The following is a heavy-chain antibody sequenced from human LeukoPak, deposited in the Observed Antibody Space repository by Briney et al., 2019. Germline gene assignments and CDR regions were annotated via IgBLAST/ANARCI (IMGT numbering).Heavy chain of an antibody. CDR3: ARVVYSGYDFRGAMDV. Sequence: SETLSLTCAVYGGSFSIYYWSWIRQPPGKGLEWIGEINHSGSTNYNSSLKSRVTISVDTSKNQFSLKLSSVTAADTAVYYCARVVYSGYDFRGAMDVWGKGTTVTVSS. D-gene: IGHD5-12*01. V-gene: IGHV4-34*01. CDR2: INHSGST. CDR1: GGSFSIYY. J-gene: IGHJ6*03.